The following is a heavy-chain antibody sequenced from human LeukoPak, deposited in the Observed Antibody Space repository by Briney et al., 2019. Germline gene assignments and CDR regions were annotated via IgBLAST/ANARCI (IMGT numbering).Heavy chain of an antibody. D-gene: IGHD3-9*01. J-gene: IGHJ4*02. Sequence: SETLSLTCAVYGGSFSGYYWSWIRQPPGKGLEWIGEINHSGSTNYNPSLKSRVTISVDTSKNQFSLKLSSVTAADTAVYYCARVWYYDILTGYYTQSFDYWGQGTLVTVSS. CDR2: INHSGST. V-gene: IGHV4-34*01. CDR1: GGSFSGYY. CDR3: ARVWYYDILTGYYTQSFDY.